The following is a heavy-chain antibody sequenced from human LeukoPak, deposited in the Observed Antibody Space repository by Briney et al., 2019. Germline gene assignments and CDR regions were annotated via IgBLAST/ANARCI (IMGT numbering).Heavy chain of an antibody. V-gene: IGHV4-59*08. CDR1: GGSISSYY. CDR3: ARRDVYFDY. J-gene: IGHJ4*02. CDR2: IYYSGST. Sequence: PSETLSLTCTVSGGSISSYYWSWIRQPPAKGLEWIGYIYYSGSTNYNPSLKSRFTISVDTSKNQFSLKLSFVTAADTAVYYCARRDVYFDYWGQGTLVTVSS.